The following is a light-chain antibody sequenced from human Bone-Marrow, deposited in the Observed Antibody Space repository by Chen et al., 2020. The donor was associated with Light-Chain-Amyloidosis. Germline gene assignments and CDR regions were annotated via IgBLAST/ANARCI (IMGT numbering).Light chain of an antibody. V-gene: IGLV3-25*03. CDR2: RDT. CDR1: DLPTKY. Sequence: SYELTQLPSVSVSPGQTARITCSGDDLPTKYAYWYQQKPGQAPVLVIHRDTERPSGISERFSGSSSGTTATLTISGVQAEDEADYHCQSADSSGTYEVIFGGGTKLNVL. J-gene: IGLJ2*01. CDR3: QSADSSGTYEVI.